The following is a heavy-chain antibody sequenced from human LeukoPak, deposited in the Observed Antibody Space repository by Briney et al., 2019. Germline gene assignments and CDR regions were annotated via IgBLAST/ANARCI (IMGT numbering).Heavy chain of an antibody. CDR2: IYTSGST. J-gene: IGHJ5*02. Sequence: PSETLSLTCTVSGGSISSYYWSWLRHPAGKGLEWIGRIYTSGSTNYNPSLKSRVTMSVDTSKNQFSLKLSSVTAADTAVYYCARDIPFDWLFYRFDPWGQGTLVTVSS. CDR1: GGSISSYY. CDR3: ARDIPFDWLFYRFDP. D-gene: IGHD3-9*01. V-gene: IGHV4-4*07.